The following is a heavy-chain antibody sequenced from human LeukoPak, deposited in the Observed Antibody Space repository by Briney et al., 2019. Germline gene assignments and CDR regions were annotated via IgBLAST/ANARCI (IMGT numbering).Heavy chain of an antibody. CDR1: GGSISSGTYF. V-gene: IGHV4-61*02. D-gene: IGHD2-2*02. J-gene: IGHJ1*01. Sequence: PSETLFLTCTVSGGSISSGTYFWSRIRQPAGKGLEWIGRIYTSGSTNYNPSLKSRVTMSVDTSRNQFSLRLSSVTAADTAVYYCASEVPASIDYFQHWGQGTLVTVSS. CDR2: IYTSGST. CDR3: ASEVPASIDYFQH.